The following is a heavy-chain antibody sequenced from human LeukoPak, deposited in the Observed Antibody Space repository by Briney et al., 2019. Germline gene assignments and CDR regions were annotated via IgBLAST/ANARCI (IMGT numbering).Heavy chain of an antibody. CDR2: IIPIFGTA. CDR3: ARDQEGFDY. Sequence: ASVKVSCTASGGTFSSYAISWVRQAPGQGLEWMGGIIPIFGTANYAQKFQGRVTVTRDTSTSTVHMELSGLRSEDTAVYYCARDQEGFDYWGQGTLVTVSS. CDR1: GGTFSSYA. V-gene: IGHV1-69*05. J-gene: IGHJ4*02.